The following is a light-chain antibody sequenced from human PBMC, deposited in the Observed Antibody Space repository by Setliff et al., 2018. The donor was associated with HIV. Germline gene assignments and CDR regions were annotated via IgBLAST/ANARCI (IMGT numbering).Light chain of an antibody. V-gene: IGLV2-14*03. J-gene: IGLJ3*02. CDR1: SSDIGAYDF. CDR2: HVT. CDR3: SSFTTSKTLE. Sequence: QSALTQPASVSGSPGQSITISCTWTSSDIGAYDFVSWYQQHPGKAPKLMIFHVTERPSGISDRFSGSKSDNTASLTISGLQTEDEADYYCSSFTTSKTLEFGGGTKVTVL.